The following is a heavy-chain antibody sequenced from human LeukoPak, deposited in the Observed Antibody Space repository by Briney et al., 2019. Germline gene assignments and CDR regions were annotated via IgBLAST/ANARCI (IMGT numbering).Heavy chain of an antibody. J-gene: IGHJ4*02. CDR1: GFTFNSYA. Sequence: GGSLRLSCAASGFTFNSYAMNWVRQAPGKGLEWVSGISGSGGTTYYADSVKGRFTISRDNSKNTLYLQMNSLRAEDTAVYYCATHKYCGGDCYSDYWGQGTLVTVSS. CDR3: ATHKYCGGDCYSDY. V-gene: IGHV3-23*01. D-gene: IGHD2-21*02. CDR2: ISGSGGTT.